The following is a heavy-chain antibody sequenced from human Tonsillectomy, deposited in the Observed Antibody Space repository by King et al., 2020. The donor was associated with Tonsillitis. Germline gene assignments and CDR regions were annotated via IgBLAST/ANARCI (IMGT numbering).Heavy chain of an antibody. V-gene: IGHV3-66*01. Sequence: VQLVESGGGLVQPGGSLRLPCVVSGLPVNNNYMSWVRPAPGKGLEWVSIIYTGGNTYYTDSVKGRFTISRDNLRNTLYLQMSSLRAEDTAVYYCARAKAYYGSGSPRSMDVWGKGTTVTVSS. CDR3: ARAKAYYGSGSPRSMDV. J-gene: IGHJ6*03. D-gene: IGHD3-10*01. CDR1: GLPVNNNY. CDR2: IYTGGNT.